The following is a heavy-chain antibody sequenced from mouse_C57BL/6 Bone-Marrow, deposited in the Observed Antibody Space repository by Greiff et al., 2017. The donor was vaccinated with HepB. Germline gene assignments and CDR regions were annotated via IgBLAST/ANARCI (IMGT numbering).Heavy chain of an antibody. D-gene: IGHD2-3*01. CDR1: GYTFTSYW. CDR3: ARGVTHYAMDY. CDR2: IDPNSGGT. Sequence: QVQLKQPGAELVKPGASVKLSCKASGYTFTSYWMHWVKQRPGRGLEWIGRIDPNSGGTKYNEKFKSKATLTVDKPSSTAYMQLSSLTSEDSAVYYCARGVTHYAMDYWGQGTSVTVSS. V-gene: IGHV1-72*01. J-gene: IGHJ4*01.